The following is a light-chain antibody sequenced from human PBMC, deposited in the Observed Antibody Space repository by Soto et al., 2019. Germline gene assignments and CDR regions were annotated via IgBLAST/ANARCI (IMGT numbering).Light chain of an antibody. Sequence: DLQMTQSPSSLSASVGDRVTITCRASQSVSLYLNWYQQKPGRAPELLISTASKLQSGVPSRFSGGGSGTDFTLTISGLQPEDSATYYCQQGFTTPLTFGGGAKVEI. V-gene: IGKV1-39*01. CDR2: TAS. J-gene: IGKJ4*01. CDR3: QQGFTTPLT. CDR1: QSVSLY.